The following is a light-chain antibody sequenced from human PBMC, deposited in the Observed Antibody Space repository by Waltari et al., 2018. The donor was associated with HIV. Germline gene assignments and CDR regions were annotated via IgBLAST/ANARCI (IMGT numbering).Light chain of an antibody. CDR3: QSYDSSNHVV. J-gene: IGLJ2*01. V-gene: IGLV6-57*03. CDR1: SGSIASHF. CDR2: EEK. Sequence: NFLLTQAHSVSESPGKTVTISCTRSSGSIASHFVQWYQQRPGSAPTMLMYEEKERPPGVAGRCASSIDSSSNSASLTSSGLKTEDEADYYCQSYDSSNHVVVGGGTKLTVL.